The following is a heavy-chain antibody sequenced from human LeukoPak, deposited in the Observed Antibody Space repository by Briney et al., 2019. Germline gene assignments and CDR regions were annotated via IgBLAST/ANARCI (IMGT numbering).Heavy chain of an antibody. D-gene: IGHD4-23*01. J-gene: IGHJ2*01. CDR1: GGSISSYY. Sequence: SETLSLTCTVSGGSISSYYWSWIRQPPEKGLEWIGYIYYSGSTNYNPSLKSRVTISVDTSKNQFSLKLSSVTAADTAVYYCARVKDGGGARPRRFWYFDLWGRGTLVTVSS. V-gene: IGHV4-59*01. CDR2: IYYSGST. CDR3: ARVKDGGGARPRRFWYFDL.